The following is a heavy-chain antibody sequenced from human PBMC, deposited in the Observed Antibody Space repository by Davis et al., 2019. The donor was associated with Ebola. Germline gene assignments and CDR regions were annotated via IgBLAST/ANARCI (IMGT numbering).Heavy chain of an antibody. V-gene: IGHV1-3*01. J-gene: IGHJ6*02. CDR1: GYTFTTYA. CDR3: ARVGYGGNSVYGMDV. Sequence: ASVKVSCKASGYTFTTYAMYWVRQAPGQRLEWMGWINAGNGNTKYSQKLQGRVTMTTDTSTSTAYMDLRSLRSDDTAVYYCARVGYGGNSVYGMDVWGQGTTVTVSS. CDR2: INAGNGNT. D-gene: IGHD4-23*01.